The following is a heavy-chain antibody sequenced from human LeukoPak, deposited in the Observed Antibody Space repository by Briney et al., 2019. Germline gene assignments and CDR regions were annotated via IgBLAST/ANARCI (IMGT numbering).Heavy chain of an antibody. CDR1: GFSLSTSGLC. CDR2: IDWDDDK. CDR3: ARASVDTAMAVDY. V-gene: IGHV2-70*01. D-gene: IGHD5-18*01. Sequence: ESGPALVKPTQTLTLTFTCSGFSLSTSGLCVSWIRQPPGEALEWLALIDWDDDKYYSTSLKTRLTISKDTSKNQVVLTMTNMDPVDTATYYCARASVDTAMAVDYWGQGTLVTVS. J-gene: IGHJ4*02.